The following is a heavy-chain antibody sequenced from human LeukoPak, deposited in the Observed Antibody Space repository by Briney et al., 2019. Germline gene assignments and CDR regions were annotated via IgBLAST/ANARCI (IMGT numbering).Heavy chain of an antibody. CDR2: ISGSGGST. D-gene: IGHD3-10*02. CDR3: AKDLETTMYYFDY. J-gene: IGHJ4*02. V-gene: IGHV3-23*01. Sequence: GGSLRLSCAASGFTFSNYAMTWVRQAPGKGLEWVSSISGSGGSTYYADSVKGRFTISRDKSKNTLYLQMNNLRAEDTAVYYCAKDLETTMYYFDYWGQGTLVTVSS. CDR1: GFTFSNYA.